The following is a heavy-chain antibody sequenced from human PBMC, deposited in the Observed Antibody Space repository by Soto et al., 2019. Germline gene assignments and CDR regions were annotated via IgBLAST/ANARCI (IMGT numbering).Heavy chain of an antibody. V-gene: IGHV4-31*03. Sequence: HVQLQESGRVLVKPSQTLSLICTVSGDSISSGGYYWSWVRQLPGKGLEWMGYIYYSGSTYYSPSLESRVTMSVDTSENQFSLNLNSVTAADTALYFCARLHSTYYFDYWGQGTLVTVSS. CDR2: IYYSGST. D-gene: IGHD3-16*01. CDR3: ARLHSTYYFDY. J-gene: IGHJ4*02. CDR1: GDSISSGGYY.